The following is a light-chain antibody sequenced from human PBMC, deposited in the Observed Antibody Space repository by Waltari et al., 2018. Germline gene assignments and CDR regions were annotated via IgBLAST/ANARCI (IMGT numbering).Light chain of an antibody. Sequence: SYELTQPPSVSVSPGQTVSITCPGDRLGDNFACWYQQKAGQSPILVIYQDLKRPSGIPERFSGSRSGNTATLTIRGTHVMDEADYYCQAWDATTGMLFGGGTQVTVL. J-gene: IGLJ2*01. CDR1: RLGDNF. V-gene: IGLV3-1*01. CDR3: QAWDATTGML. CDR2: QDL.